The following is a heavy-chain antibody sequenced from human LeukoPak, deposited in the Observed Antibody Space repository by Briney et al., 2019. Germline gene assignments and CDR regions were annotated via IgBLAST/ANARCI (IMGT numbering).Heavy chain of an antibody. D-gene: IGHD3-22*01. CDR3: ARVGSWEYYDSSGSGDPFDY. Sequence: ASVKVSCKASGYTFTSYYMHWVRQAPGQGLEWMGILNPSGGTTIYAQKFQGRVTMTRDMSTSTVYMELSSPRSEDTAVYYCARVGSWEYYDSSGSGDPFDYWGQGTLVTVSS. J-gene: IGHJ4*02. V-gene: IGHV1-46*01. CDR2: LNPSGGTT. CDR1: GYTFTSYY.